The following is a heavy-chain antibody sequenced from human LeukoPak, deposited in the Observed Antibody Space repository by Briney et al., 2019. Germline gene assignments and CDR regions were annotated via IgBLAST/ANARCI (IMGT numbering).Heavy chain of an antibody. CDR2: ISSSSSYI. CDR1: GFTFSSYS. J-gene: IGHJ4*02. CDR3: ARQIRYCSSTSCYSPFDY. Sequence: GSLRLSCAASGFTFSSYSMNWVREAPGKGLEWVSYISSSSSYIYYADSVKGRFTISRDNAKNSLYLQMNSLRAEDTAVYYCARQIRYCSSTSCYSPFDYWGQGTLVTVSS. D-gene: IGHD2-2*01. V-gene: IGHV3-21*05.